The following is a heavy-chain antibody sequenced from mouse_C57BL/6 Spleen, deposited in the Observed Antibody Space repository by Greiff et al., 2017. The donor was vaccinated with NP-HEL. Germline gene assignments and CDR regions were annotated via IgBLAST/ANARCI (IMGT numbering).Heavy chain of an antibody. V-gene: IGHV1-82*01. J-gene: IGHJ2*01. CDR3: ARSPNYYGSSYVDY. Sequence: QVQLQQSGPELVKPGASVKISCKASGYAFSSSWMNWVKQRPGKGLEWIGRIYPGDGDTNYNGKFKGKATLTADKSSSTAYMQLSSLTSEDSAVYFCARSPNYYGSSYVDYWGKGTTLTVSS. D-gene: IGHD1-1*01. CDR1: GYAFSSSW. CDR2: IYPGDGDT.